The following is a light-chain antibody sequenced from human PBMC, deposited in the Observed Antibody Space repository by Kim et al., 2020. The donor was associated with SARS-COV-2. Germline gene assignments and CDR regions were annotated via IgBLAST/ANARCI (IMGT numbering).Light chain of an antibody. CDR2: ATS. Sequence: ASVGDRVTITCRASQRITHYLNWYQQNLDKAPKLLIYATSSLQSGLPSRFSGSRSRTDFTLTINDLQPEDFATYYCQQSNMTPLTFGVGTKVEIK. V-gene: IGKV1-39*01. CDR1: QRITHY. CDR3: QQSNMTPLT. J-gene: IGKJ4*01.